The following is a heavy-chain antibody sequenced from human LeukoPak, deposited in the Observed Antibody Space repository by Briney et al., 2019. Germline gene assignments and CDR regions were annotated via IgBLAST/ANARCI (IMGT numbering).Heavy chain of an antibody. CDR3: ASLTTSDFDY. V-gene: IGHV3-74*01. CDR1: GFTFISYW. J-gene: IGHJ4*02. D-gene: IGHD4-11*01. Sequence: GVLRLSCAASGFTFISYWMHWVRHAPGKGLVWVSRINSDGSSTSYADSVKGRFTLSRDNAKNTLYLQMNSLRAEDTAVYYCASLTTSDFDYWGQGTLVTVSS. CDR2: INSDGSST.